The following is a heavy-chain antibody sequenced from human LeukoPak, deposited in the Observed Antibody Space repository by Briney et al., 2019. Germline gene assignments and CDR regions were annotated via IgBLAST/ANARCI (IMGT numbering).Heavy chain of an antibody. CDR3: ARVMMGATVTTFHYYCMDV. CDR1: GFTFSHYT. J-gene: IGHJ6*03. D-gene: IGHD4-11*01. CDR2: ITSSSSHI. Sequence: PGGSLRLSCAACGFTFSHYTIGWVRQAPGKGLERVASITSSSSHIYYADSVKGRFTISRDNAKNEVYLQMNSLRGGDTAIYYCARVMMGATVTTFHYYCMDVWGVGTAVTVSS. V-gene: IGHV3-21*01.